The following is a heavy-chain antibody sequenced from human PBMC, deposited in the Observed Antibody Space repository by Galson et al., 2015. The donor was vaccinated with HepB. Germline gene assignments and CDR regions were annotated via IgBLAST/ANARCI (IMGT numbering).Heavy chain of an antibody. D-gene: IGHD2-15*01. Sequence: SVKVSCKASGFTFSDSTMQWVRQARGQRLEWIGWTVVASGNTKYIQKFQGRVTFTRDLSTRTSYLELSGLKSDDTAVYYCAAVTSAVVAGKATPSDAFDLWGRVTQVIVSS. J-gene: IGHJ3*01. CDR1: GFTFSDST. CDR2: TVVASGNT. V-gene: IGHV1-58*02. CDR3: AAVTSAVVAGKATPSDAFDL.